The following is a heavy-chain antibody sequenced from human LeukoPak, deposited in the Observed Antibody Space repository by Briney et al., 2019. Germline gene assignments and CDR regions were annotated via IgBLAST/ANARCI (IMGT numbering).Heavy chain of an antibody. J-gene: IGHJ6*03. D-gene: IGHD7-27*01. V-gene: IGHV1-2*02. CDR3: ARDSLKLGILNNYYYYMDV. CDR1: GYTFTGYY. Sequence: ASVKVSCKASGYTFTGYYMHWVRQVPGQGLEWMGWIKPNSGGTNYAQKFQGRVTMTRDTSISTAYMELSRLRSDDTAVYYCARDSLKLGILNNYYYYMDVWGKGTTVTVSS. CDR2: IKPNSGGT.